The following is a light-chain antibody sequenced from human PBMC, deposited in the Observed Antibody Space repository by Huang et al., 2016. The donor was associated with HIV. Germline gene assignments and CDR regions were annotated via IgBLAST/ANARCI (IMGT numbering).Light chain of an antibody. CDR2: AAS. Sequence: EIVMTQSPATLSVSPGEGATLSCRASQRVSSHLAWYQQKIGQAPRRLLYAASTRATGIPARFSGSGSGTEFTLTISSLQSEDFAVYYCQRYNSWPPLTFGGGTKVEIK. CDR1: QRVSSH. CDR3: QRYNSWPPLT. V-gene: IGKV3-15*01. J-gene: IGKJ4*01.